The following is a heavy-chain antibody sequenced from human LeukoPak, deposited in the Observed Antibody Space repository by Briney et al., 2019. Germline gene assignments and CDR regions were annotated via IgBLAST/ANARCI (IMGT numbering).Heavy chain of an antibody. J-gene: IGHJ4*02. CDR3: ARDGRYFDPFDY. CDR2: ISSSSSYI. V-gene: IGHV3-21*04. CDR1: GFTFSSYS. D-gene: IGHD3-9*01. Sequence: GGSLRLSCAASGFTFSSYSMNWVRQAPGKGLEWVSSISSSSSYIYYADSVKGRFTISRDNAKNSLYLQMNSLRAEDTAVYYCARDGRYFDPFDYWGQGTLVTVSS.